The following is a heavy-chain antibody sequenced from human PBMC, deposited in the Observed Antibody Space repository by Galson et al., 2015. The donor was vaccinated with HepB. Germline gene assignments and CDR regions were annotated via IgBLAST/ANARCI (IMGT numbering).Heavy chain of an antibody. CDR2: ISISDSTM. CDR1: GFTLSNYA. J-gene: IGHJ4*02. D-gene: IGHD2-21*01. V-gene: IGHV3-48*03. CDR3: ARDNPNNGGHWPRDY. Sequence: SLRLSCAASGFTLSNYAMNWVRQAPGKGLEWVSYISISDSTMYYADSVKGRSAISRDSAKNSLHLQINNLRVEDTAVYYCARDNPNNGGHWPRDYWGRGTLVTVSS.